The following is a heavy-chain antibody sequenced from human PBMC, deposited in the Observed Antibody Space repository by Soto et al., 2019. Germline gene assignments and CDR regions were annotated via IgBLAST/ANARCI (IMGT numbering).Heavy chain of an antibody. CDR3: GKVSTYYYDSTFDY. V-gene: IGHV3-30*18. CDR1: GFTFSSYG. J-gene: IGHJ4*02. Sequence: QVQLVESGGGVVQAGRSLRLSCAASGFTFSSYGMHWVRQAPGKGLEWVAIISYDGNYKYYADSVKGRFTISRDNSKNTLYLQMNSLRAEDTAVYYCGKVSTYYYDSTFDYWGQGTLVTVSS. D-gene: IGHD3-22*01. CDR2: ISYDGNYK.